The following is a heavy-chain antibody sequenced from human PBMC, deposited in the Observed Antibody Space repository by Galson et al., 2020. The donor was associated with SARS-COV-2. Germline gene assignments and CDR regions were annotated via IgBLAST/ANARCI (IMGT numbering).Heavy chain of an antibody. V-gene: IGHV4-39*07. CDR1: GGSISSSSYY. Sequence: ASETLSLTCTVSGGSISSSSYYWGWIRQPPGKGLEWIGSIYYSGSTYYNPSLKSRVTISVDTSKNQFSLKLSSVTAADTAVYYCARAHSSGYYTFQHWGQGTLVTISS. D-gene: IGHD3-22*01. CDR3: ARAHSSGYYTFQH. J-gene: IGHJ1*01. CDR2: IYYSGST.